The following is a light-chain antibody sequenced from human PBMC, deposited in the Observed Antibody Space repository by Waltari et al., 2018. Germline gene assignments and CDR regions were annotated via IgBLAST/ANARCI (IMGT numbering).Light chain of an antibody. Sequence: EIVMTQSPATLSLSPGERATLSCRTSQSVNSDLAWYQQKPGQAPSLLIYVAPTRATGVPLRFSGSGSGAEFTLTISSLQSEDLAIYHCQQYNKWPPTFGGGTKVEIK. J-gene: IGKJ4*01. CDR2: VAP. CDR1: QSVNSD. CDR3: QQYNKWPPT. V-gene: IGKV3-15*01.